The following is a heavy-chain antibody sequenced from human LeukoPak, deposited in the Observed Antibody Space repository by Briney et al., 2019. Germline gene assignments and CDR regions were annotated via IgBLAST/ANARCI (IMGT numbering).Heavy chain of an antibody. CDR1: GYSFTSYY. CDR2: INPSGGST. D-gene: IGHD1-26*01. Sequence: GASVKVSWKTSGYSFTSYYIHWVRQAPGQGLEWMGIINPSGGSTTYAQKFQGRLTMASDTSTSTVYMELSSLRSEDTAMYYCARSSAYYNEADIWGQGTMVTVSS. CDR3: ARSSAYYNEADI. V-gene: IGHV1-46*01. J-gene: IGHJ3*02.